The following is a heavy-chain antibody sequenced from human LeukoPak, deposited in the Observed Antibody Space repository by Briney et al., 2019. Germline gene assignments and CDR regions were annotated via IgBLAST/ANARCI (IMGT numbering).Heavy chain of an antibody. CDR1: GFTFSSYA. Sequence: GGSLRLSCAATGFTFSSYAMHWVRQAPGKGLEWVAVISADGNSQYYADSLKGRFIISRDNSKNSLYLQMNRLTTEDTALYYCARDRHILVVIASSFDSWGQGTLVTVSS. CDR3: ARDRHILVVIASSFDS. CDR2: ISADGNSQ. J-gene: IGHJ4*02. V-gene: IGHV3-30*03. D-gene: IGHD2-21*01.